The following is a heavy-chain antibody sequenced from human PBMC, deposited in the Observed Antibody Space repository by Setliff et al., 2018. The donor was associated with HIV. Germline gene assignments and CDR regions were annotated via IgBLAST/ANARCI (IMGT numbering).Heavy chain of an antibody. V-gene: IGHV7-4-1*02. D-gene: IGHD3-3*01. J-gene: IGHJ4*02. CDR2: INTATGSP. Sequence: ASVKVSCKSSGYTFNTYPINWVRQAPGQGLELMGWINTATGSPRFAQGFRGRFGFSLDASVTTTYLHINNLEAADSAIYYCARDGADYNFRSGTHPFDIWGQGTLVTVSS. CDR1: GYTFNTYP. CDR3: ARDGADYNFRSGTHPFDI.